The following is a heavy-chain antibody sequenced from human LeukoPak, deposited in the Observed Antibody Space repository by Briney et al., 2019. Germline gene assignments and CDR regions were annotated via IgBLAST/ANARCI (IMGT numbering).Heavy chain of an antibody. CDR3: AKDKTSFYDAMDV. V-gene: IGHV3-9*01. D-gene: IGHD6-6*01. Sequence: GRSLRLSCAASGFTFGDYAMHWVRQAPGKGLEWVSGITWNSGNIVYVDSEKGRFTISRDNAKNSLFLQMNSLRAEDTALYYCAKDKTSFYDAMDVWGQGTTVTVSS. J-gene: IGHJ6*02. CDR1: GFTFGDYA. CDR2: ITWNSGNI.